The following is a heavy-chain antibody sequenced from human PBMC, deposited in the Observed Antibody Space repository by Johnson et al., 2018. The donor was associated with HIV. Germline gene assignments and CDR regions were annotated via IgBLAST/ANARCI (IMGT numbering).Heavy chain of an antibody. CDR1: GFTFSSYA. J-gene: IGHJ3*02. CDR3: ARSPGIVGAKGDAFDI. CDR2: ISYDGSNK. Sequence: QVQLVESGGGVVQPGRSLRLSCAASGFTFSSYAMHWVRQAPGKGLEWVAVISYDGSNKYYADSVKGRFTISRDNSKNTLYLQMNSLRAEDTAVYYCARSPGIVGAKGDAFDI. V-gene: IGHV3-30-3*01. D-gene: IGHD1-26*01.